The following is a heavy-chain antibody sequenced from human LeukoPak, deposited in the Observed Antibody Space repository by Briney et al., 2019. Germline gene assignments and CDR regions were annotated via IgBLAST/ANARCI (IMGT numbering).Heavy chain of an antibody. D-gene: IGHD6-19*01. CDR2: INPNSGGT. J-gene: IGHJ4*02. Sequence: ASVKVSCKASGYTFTGYYMHWVRQAPGQGLEWMGWINPNSGGTNYAQKLQGRVTMTTDTSTSTAYMELRSLRSDDTAVYYCARRTSKQEWLVLDYFDYWGQGTLVTVSS. CDR3: ARRTSKQEWLVLDYFDY. V-gene: IGHV1-2*02. CDR1: GYTFTGYY.